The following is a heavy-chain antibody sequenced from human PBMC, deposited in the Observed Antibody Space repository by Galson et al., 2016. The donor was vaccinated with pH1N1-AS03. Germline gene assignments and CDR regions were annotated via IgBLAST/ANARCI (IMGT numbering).Heavy chain of an antibody. CDR2: INPGGRGL. Sequence: SLRLSCAASGFTFKSYWMSWVRQTPGKGLEWVATINPGGRGLYYADSLQGRFSISRDDAKNSLYLQMSSLRVDDTAVYYCARFGKNGWDLDSWGQGTLVSVSS. CDR1: GFTFKSYW. V-gene: IGHV3-7*03. CDR3: ARFGKNGWDLDS. D-gene: IGHD6-19*01. J-gene: IGHJ4*02.